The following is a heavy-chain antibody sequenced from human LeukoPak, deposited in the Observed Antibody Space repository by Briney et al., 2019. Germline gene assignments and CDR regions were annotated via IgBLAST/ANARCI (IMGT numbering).Heavy chain of an antibody. CDR1: GHSFASYC. CDR3: ARGRGRGSGSYFWFAL. V-gene: IGHV1-18*01. D-gene: IGHD3-10*01. J-gene: IGHJ1*01. CDR2: ISAYSGNT. Sequence: ASVTASCMLSGHSFASYCTSWVRQAPEQGLEWMGWISAYSGNTNYAQKFQGRVTMTTDTSTSTAYMELRSLRSDDTAVYYCARGRGRGSGSYFWFALGGQGKGVLVSS.